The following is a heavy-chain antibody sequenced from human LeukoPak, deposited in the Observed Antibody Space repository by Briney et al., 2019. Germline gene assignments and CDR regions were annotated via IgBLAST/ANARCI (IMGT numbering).Heavy chain of an antibody. CDR2: ISYDGSNK. J-gene: IGHJ4*02. CDR3: AKGYVSGSPYFDY. Sequence: XGSLRLSCAASGFTFSRHGMHWVRQAPGKGLEWVAVISYDGSNKYYADSVKGRFTISRDNSKNTLYLQMNSLRAEDTAVYYCAKGYVSGSPYFDYWGQGTLVTVSS. V-gene: IGHV3-30*18. CDR1: GFTFSRHG. D-gene: IGHD3-10*01.